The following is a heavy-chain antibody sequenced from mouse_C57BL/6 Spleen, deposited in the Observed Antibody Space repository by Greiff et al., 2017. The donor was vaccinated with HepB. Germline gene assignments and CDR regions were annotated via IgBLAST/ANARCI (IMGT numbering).Heavy chain of an antibody. CDR1: GYAFSSSW. Sequence: QVQLQQSGPELVKPGASVKISCKASGYAFSSSWMNWVKQRPGKGLEWIGRIYPGDGDTNYNGKFKGKATLTADKSSSTAYMQLSSQTSEDSAVYVCAREFAYWGQGTLVTVSA. J-gene: IGHJ3*01. CDR3: AREFAY. V-gene: IGHV1-82*01. CDR2: IYPGDGDT.